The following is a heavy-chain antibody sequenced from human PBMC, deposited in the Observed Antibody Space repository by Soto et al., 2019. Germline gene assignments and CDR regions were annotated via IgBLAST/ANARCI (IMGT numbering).Heavy chain of an antibody. CDR1: GYTFTSYD. V-gene: IGHV1-8*01. CDR2: MNPSSGNA. Sequence: QVQLVQSGAEVKKPGASVRVSCKASGYTFTSYDIYWERQATGQGLEWMGWMNPSSGNAVYTQKFQDRVTMTRDTSINTAYMEMSGLRSEDTAVYYCTRGQGNHWGQGSLVTVSS. J-gene: IGHJ4*02. CDR3: TRGQGNH.